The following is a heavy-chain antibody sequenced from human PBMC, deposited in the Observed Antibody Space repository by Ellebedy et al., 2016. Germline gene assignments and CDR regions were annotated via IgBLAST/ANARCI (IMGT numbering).Heavy chain of an antibody. CDR3: ARPHRGWAKRDAFDI. Sequence: SVKVSXXASGGTFSSYAISWVRQAPGQGLEWMGGIIPIFGTANYAQKFQGRVTITADECTSTAYMELSSLRSEDTAVYYCARPHRGWAKRDAFDIWGQGTMVTVSS. V-gene: IGHV1-69*13. D-gene: IGHD6-19*01. CDR1: GGTFSSYA. CDR2: IIPIFGTA. J-gene: IGHJ3*02.